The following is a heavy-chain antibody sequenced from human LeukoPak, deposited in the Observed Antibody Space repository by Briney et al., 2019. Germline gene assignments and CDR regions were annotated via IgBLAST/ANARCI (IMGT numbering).Heavy chain of an antibody. CDR1: GYSFTTSW. D-gene: IGHD1-26*01. CDR3: ARPSGTYNRFDY. CDR2: IYPGDSDT. Sequence: GESLKISCKGSGYSFTTSWIGWVRQMPGRGLEWMGIIYPGDSDTRYRPSFRGQVTISADKSISTAYLQWSSLKASDTAMYYCARPSGTYNRFDYWGQGTLVTVSS. V-gene: IGHV5-51*01. J-gene: IGHJ4*02.